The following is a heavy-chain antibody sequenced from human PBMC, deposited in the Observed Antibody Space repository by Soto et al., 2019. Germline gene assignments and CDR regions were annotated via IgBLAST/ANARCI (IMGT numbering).Heavy chain of an antibody. V-gene: IGHV4-59*01. D-gene: IGHD5-12*01. CDR3: XRRRNDGYNSPLDY. CDR2: IYYSGST. Sequence: SETLSLTCTVSGGSISSYYWSWIRQPPGKGLEWIGYIYYSGSTNDNTSLKSRVTISVDTSKNQFSLKLSXVTAAAXXVIXXXRRRNDGYNSPLDYWGQ. CDR1: GGSISSYY. J-gene: IGHJ4*02.